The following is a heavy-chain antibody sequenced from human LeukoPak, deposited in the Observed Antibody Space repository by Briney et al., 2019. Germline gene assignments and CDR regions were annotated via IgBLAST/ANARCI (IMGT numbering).Heavy chain of an antibody. D-gene: IGHD6-19*01. CDR2: MNPNSGYT. CDR1: GYTFTSYD. Sequence: ASVNVSCKASGYTFTSYDINWVRQATGQGLECMGWMNPNSGYTGYAQKFQGRVTMTRNTSINTAYMELSNLRSEDTAVYYCATISSGWHSDEYWGQGTLVTVSS. V-gene: IGHV1-8*01. CDR3: ATISSGWHSDEY. J-gene: IGHJ4*02.